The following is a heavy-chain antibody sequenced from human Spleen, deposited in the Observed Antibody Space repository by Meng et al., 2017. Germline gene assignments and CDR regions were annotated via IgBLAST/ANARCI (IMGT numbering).Heavy chain of an antibody. CDR1: GGSISSGDYY. CDR2: IYYSGST. V-gene: IGHV4-30-4*01. D-gene: IGHD2-8*02. CDR3: ARASVVYTVPLPPDY. J-gene: IGHJ4*02. Sequence: QRQLQQSGRGLGKPSRTLSLTCTVTGGSISSGDYYWSGIREPPGKGLEWIGYIYYSGSTYYNPSLKSRVTISVDTSKNQFSLKVNSVTAADTAVYYCARASVVYTVPLPPDYWGQGTLVTVSS.